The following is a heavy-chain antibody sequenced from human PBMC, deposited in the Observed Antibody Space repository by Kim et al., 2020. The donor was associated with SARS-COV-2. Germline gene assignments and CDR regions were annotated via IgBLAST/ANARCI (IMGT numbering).Heavy chain of an antibody. J-gene: IGHJ1*01. CDR2: ISYDGSNK. V-gene: IGHV3-30*18. D-gene: IGHD6-19*01. CDR3: AKGPSSAVAGPEYFQH. Sequence: GGSLRLSCAASGFTFSSYGMHWVRQAPGKGLEWVAVISYDGSNKYYADSVKGRFTISRDNSKNTLYLQMNSLRAEDTAVYYCAKGPSSAVAGPEYFQHWGQGTLVTVSS. CDR1: GFTFSSYG.